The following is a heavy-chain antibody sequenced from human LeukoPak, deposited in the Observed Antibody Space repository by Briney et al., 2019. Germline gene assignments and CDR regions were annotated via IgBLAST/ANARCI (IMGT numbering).Heavy chain of an antibody. Sequence: SETLSLTCTVPSGSISSSSYYWGWIRQPPGKGLEWIGEINHSGSTNYNPSLKSRVTISVDTSKNQFSLKLSSVTAADTAVYYCARGLVVATINYYMDVWGKGTTVTVSS. CDR3: ARGLVVATINYYMDV. CDR2: INHSGST. D-gene: IGHD5-12*01. J-gene: IGHJ6*03. CDR1: SGSISSSSYY. V-gene: IGHV4-39*07.